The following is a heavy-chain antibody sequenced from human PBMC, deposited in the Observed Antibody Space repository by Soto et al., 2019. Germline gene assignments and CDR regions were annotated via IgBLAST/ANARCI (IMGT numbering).Heavy chain of an antibody. Sequence: ASVKVSCKASGYTFSDYYIHWVRQAPGQGLEWMGWISAYNGNTNYAQKLQGRVTMTTDTSTSTAYMELRSLRSDDTAVYYCAREGFGELPPSYYYYGMDVWGQGTTVTVSS. V-gene: IGHV1-18*04. J-gene: IGHJ6*02. CDR2: ISAYNGNT. CDR3: AREGFGELPPSYYYYGMDV. D-gene: IGHD3-10*01. CDR1: GYTFSDYY.